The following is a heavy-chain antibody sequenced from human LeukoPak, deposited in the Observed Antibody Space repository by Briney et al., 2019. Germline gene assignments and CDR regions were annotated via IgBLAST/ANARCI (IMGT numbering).Heavy chain of an antibody. CDR3: ARDGRYSGNYDY. V-gene: IGHV3-48*01. D-gene: IGHD4/OR15-4a*01. Sequence: GGSLRLSCATSGFTFSTYNMNWVRQAPGKGLEWVSYISSSSSRTYYADSVMGRFTISRDNAKNSLYLQMNSLRAEDTALYYCARDGRYSGNYDYWGQGTLVTVSS. J-gene: IGHJ4*02. CDR2: ISSSSSRT. CDR1: GFTFSTYN.